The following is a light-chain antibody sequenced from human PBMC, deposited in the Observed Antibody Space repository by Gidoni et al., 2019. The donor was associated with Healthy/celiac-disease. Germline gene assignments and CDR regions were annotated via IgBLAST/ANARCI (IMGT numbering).Light chain of an antibody. J-gene: IGLJ3*02. CDR2: RNN. Sequence: QSVPTQPPPASGTPGQRVSLSCSGSSSNIGSNYVYWYQQLPGTAPKLLIYRNNQRPSGVPDRFSGSKSGTSASLAISGLRSEDEADYYCAAWDDSLSGHWVFGGGTKLTVL. CDR3: AAWDDSLSGHWV. V-gene: IGLV1-47*01. CDR1: SSNIGSNY.